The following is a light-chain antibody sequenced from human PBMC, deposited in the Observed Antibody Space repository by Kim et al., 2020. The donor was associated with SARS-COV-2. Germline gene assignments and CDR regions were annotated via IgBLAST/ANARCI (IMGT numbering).Light chain of an antibody. J-gene: IGKJ2*01. CDR3: QKYDSVPYT. CDR2: SAH. CDR1: QGISNF. Sequence: DIQMTQSPSSLSASVGDRVTITCRASQGISNFLAWYQQKPGEVPKLLIYSAHTLQSGVPSRCSGTGSGTDFTLTISSLHPDDVATYYCQKYDSVPYTFDQGTKLEIK. V-gene: IGKV1-27*01.